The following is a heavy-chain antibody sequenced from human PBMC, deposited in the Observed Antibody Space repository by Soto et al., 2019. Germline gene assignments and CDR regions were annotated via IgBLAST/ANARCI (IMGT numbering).Heavy chain of an antibody. Sequence: QVQLQESGPGLVKPSETLSLTCTVSGGSISGYYWTWIRQPAGTGLEWIGRIYTSGSTNYNPSLKSRVTMDVDTSKNPFSLKLSPVTAADKAIYYCAREVDTALVPHYFDYWGQGALVTASS. J-gene: IGHJ4*02. CDR2: IYTSGST. V-gene: IGHV4-4*07. CDR1: GGSISGYY. D-gene: IGHD5-18*01. CDR3: AREVDTALVPHYFDY.